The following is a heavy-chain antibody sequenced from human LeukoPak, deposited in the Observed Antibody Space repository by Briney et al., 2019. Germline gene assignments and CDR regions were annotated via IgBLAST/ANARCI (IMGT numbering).Heavy chain of an antibody. CDR1: GFIFSSYW. D-gene: IGHD3-22*01. V-gene: IGHV3-74*01. CDR3: ATRGFNYEFDY. CDR2: INSDGSDT. J-gene: IGHJ4*02. Sequence: GGSLRLSCAASGFIFSSYWMHWVRQAPGKGLVWVSRINSDGSDTSYADSVRGRFTISRDIAKNTLYLQMSSLRVEDTAMYFCATRGFNYEFDYWGQGTLVTVSS.